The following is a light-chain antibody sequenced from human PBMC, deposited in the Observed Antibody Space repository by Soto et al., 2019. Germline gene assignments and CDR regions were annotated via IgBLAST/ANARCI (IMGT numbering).Light chain of an antibody. CDR2: AAS. Sequence: DIQMTQSPSSLSASVGDRVTITCRASQSVRTYLNWYQQKPGKAPKLLIYAASSLQSGVPPRFSGSGSGTEFTLTISSLQSEDFAVYYCQQYNNWPPITFGQGTRLEIK. CDR1: QSVRTY. V-gene: IGKV1-39*01. CDR3: QQYNNWPPIT. J-gene: IGKJ5*01.